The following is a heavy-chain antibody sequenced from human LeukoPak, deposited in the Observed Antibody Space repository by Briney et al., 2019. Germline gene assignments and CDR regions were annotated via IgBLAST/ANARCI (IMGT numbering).Heavy chain of an antibody. CDR1: GYTFAGYY. D-gene: IGHD3-3*01. V-gene: IGHV1-2*02. CDR2: INPNSGGT. CDR3: ARAISIMIFGVVIY. J-gene: IGHJ4*02. Sequence: GASVKVSCKASGYTFAGYYMHWVRQAPGQGPEWMGWINPNSGGTKYAQKFQGRVTMTRDTSISTAYMELSRLRSDDTAVYYCARAISIMIFGVVIYWGQGTLVTVSS.